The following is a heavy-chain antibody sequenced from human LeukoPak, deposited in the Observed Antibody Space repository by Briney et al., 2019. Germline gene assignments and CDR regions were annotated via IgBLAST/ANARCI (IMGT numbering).Heavy chain of an antibody. CDR3: AKRGAEVGATVAPGDY. V-gene: IGHV3-30*02. CDR1: GFTFSSYA. Sequence: GGSLRLSCAASGFTFSSYAMHWVRQAPGKGLEWVAFIRYDGSDKYYADSVKGRFTISRDNSNDTLYLQMNSLRAEDTAVYYCAKRGAEVGATVAPGDYWGQGTLVTVSS. D-gene: IGHD1-26*01. J-gene: IGHJ4*02. CDR2: IRYDGSDK.